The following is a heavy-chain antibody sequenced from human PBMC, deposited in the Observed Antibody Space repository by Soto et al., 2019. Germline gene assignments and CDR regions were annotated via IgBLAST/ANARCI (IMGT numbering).Heavy chain of an antibody. D-gene: IGHD6-19*01. Sequence: SVKVSCKASVFTFTSSAVQWVRQARGQRLEWIGWIVVGSGNTNYAQKFQERVTITRDMSTSTAYMELSSLRSEDTAVYYCAAKSVAGTYYGMDVWGQGTTVTVSS. J-gene: IGHJ6*02. V-gene: IGHV1-58*01. CDR3: AAKSVAGTYYGMDV. CDR1: VFTFTSSA. CDR2: IVVGSGNT.